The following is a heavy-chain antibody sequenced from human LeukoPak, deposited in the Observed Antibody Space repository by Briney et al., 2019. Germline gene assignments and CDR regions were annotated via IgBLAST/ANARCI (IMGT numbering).Heavy chain of an antibody. CDR3: ATYRQVLLPFES. V-gene: IGHV3-23*01. D-gene: IGHD2-8*02. CDR2: INGRGGST. CDR1: GCTFSNFA. Sequence: PGGSLRLSCAASGCTFSNFAMSWVREAPGKGLEWVSGINGRGGSTYYADSVKGRFTISRDNSKSTLSLQMNSLRVEDTAIYYCATYRQVLLPFESWGQGTLVTVSS. J-gene: IGHJ4*02.